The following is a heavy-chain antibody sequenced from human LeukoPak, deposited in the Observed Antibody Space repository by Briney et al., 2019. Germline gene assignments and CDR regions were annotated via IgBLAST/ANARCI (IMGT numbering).Heavy chain of an antibody. CDR2: ISWNSGSI. J-gene: IGHJ5*02. Sequence: GRSLRLSCAASGFTFDDYAMHWVRQAPGKGLEWVSGISWNSGSIGYADSVKGRFTISRDNAKNSLYLQMNSLRAEDTALYYCAKASGDFWSVPIAAWGQGTLVTVSS. CDR3: AKASGDFWSVPIAA. D-gene: IGHD3-3*01. CDR1: GFTFDDYA. V-gene: IGHV3-9*01.